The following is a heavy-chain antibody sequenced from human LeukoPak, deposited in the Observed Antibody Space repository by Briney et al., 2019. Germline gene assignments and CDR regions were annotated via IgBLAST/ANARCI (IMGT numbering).Heavy chain of an antibody. CDR3: AKDPGSGYDILTGYYAFDI. Sequence: PGGSLRLSCAASGFTFSSYAMSWVRQAPGQGLEWVSAISGSGGSTYYADSVKGRFTISRDNSKNTLYLQMNSLRAEDTAVYYCAKDPGSGYDILTGYYAFDIWGQGTMVTVSS. J-gene: IGHJ3*02. CDR2: ISGSGGST. D-gene: IGHD3-9*01. V-gene: IGHV3-23*01. CDR1: GFTFSSYA.